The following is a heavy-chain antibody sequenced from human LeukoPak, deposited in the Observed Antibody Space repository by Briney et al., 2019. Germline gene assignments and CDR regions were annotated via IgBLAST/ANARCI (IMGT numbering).Heavy chain of an antibody. CDR3: ARVAAAAYYYYYMDV. J-gene: IGHJ6*03. CDR2: ISSSSSYI. Sequence: GGSLRLSCAASGFTFSSYSMNWVRQAPGEGLEWVSSISSSSSYIYYADSVKGRFTISRDNAKNSLYLQMNSLRAEDTAVYYCARVAAAAYYYYYMDVWGKGTTVTVSS. CDR1: GFTFSSYS. D-gene: IGHD6-13*01. V-gene: IGHV3-21*01.